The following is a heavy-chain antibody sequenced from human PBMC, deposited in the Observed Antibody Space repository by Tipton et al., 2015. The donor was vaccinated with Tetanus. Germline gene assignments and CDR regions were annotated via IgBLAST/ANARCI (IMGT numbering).Heavy chain of an antibody. CDR2: IIPIFGTA. CDR3: ASQGYSYGVGTFDY. V-gene: IGHV1-69*06. J-gene: IGHJ4*02. Sequence: QSGAEVKKPGSSVKVSCKASGGTFSSYAISWVRQAPGQGLEWMGGIIPIFGTANYAQKFQGRVTITADKSTSTAYMELSSLRSEDTAVYYCASQGYSYGVGTFDYWGQGTLVTVSS. CDR1: GGTFSSYA. D-gene: IGHD5-18*01.